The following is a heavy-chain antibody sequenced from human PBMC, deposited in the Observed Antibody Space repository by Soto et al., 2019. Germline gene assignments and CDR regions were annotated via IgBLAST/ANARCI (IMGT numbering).Heavy chain of an antibody. Sequence: TLSLPCTVSGGSISSGCYYWSWIRQHPGKGLEWIGYIYYSGSTYYNPSLKSRVTISVDTSKNQFSLKLSSVTAADTAVYYRARDSGPEAKFDDWGQGTLVTVSS. CDR3: ARDSGPEAKFDD. D-gene: IGHD6-19*01. CDR1: GGSISSGCYY. J-gene: IGHJ4*02. V-gene: IGHV4-31*03. CDR2: IYYSGST.